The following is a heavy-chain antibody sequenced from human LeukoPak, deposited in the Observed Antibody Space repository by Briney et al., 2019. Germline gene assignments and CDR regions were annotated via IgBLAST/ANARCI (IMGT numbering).Heavy chain of an antibody. V-gene: IGHV1-2*04. CDR3: ARRSRYGQYYYMDV. D-gene: IGHD4-17*01. CDR2: INPNSGGT. Sequence: ASVKVSCKVSGYTFTGYFIHWVRQAPGQGLEWMGWINPNSGGTNYAQEFQGWVTMTRDTSINTAYMELSRLRSDDTAVYYCARRSRYGQYYYMDVWGKGTTVTVSS. CDR1: GYTFTGYF. J-gene: IGHJ6*03.